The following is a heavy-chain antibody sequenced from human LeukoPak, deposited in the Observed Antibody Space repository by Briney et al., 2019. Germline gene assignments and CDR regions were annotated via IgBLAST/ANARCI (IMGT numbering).Heavy chain of an antibody. Sequence: PGGSLRLSCAASGFTVSNNYISWVRQAPGKGLEWVSVMYSGGSTSYADSVKGRFTISRDNSKNTLYLEMNSLRAEDTAVYYCARDLGDYWGQGTLVTVSS. CDR3: ARDLGDY. CDR1: GFTVSNNY. J-gene: IGHJ4*02. CDR2: MYSGGST. D-gene: IGHD3-16*01. V-gene: IGHV3-53*01.